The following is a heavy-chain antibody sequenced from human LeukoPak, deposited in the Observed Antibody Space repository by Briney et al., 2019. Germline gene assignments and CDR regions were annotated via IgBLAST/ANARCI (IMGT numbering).Heavy chain of an antibody. V-gene: IGHV4-59*01. CDR3: ARAGGYYDILTGYFILHYFDY. CDR2: IYYSGST. D-gene: IGHD3-9*01. J-gene: IGHJ4*02. CDR1: GGSISSYY. Sequence: PSETLSLTCTVSGGSISSYYWSWIRQPPGKGLEWIGYIYYSGSTNYNPSLKSRVTISVDTSKNQFSLKLSSVTAADTAVYYCARAGGYYDILTGYFILHYFDYWGQGTLVTVSS.